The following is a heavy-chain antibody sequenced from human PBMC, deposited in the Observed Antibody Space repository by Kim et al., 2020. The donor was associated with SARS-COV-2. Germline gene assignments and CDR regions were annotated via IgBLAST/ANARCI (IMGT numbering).Heavy chain of an antibody. CDR3: AKASILWFGEPAYYFDY. J-gene: IGHJ4*02. V-gene: IGHV3-23*01. CDR1: GFTFSSYA. Sequence: GGSLRLSCAASGFTFSSYAMSWVRQAPGKGLEWVSAISGSGGSTYYADSVKGRFTISRDNSKNTLYLQMNSLRAEDTAVYYCAKASILWFGEPAYYFDYWGQGTLVTVSS. CDR2: ISGSGGST. D-gene: IGHD3-10*01.